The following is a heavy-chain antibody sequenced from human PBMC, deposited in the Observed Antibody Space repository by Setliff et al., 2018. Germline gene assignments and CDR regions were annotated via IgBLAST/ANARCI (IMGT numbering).Heavy chain of an antibody. CDR3: ARMSGFQYIDV. V-gene: IGHV4-34*01. J-gene: IGHJ6*03. Sequence: SETLSLTCAVYGGSFSGYYWSWIRQPPGKGLEWIGEINHSGSTNYNPSLKSRVTISLDTSKSQFSLSLTSVTAEDTAVYYCARMSGFQYIDVCDKGTTVTVS. CDR1: GGSFSGYY. D-gene: IGHD3-3*01. CDR2: INHSGST.